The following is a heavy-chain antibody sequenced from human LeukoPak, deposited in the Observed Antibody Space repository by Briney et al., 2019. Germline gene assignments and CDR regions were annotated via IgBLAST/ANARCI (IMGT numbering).Heavy chain of an antibody. CDR2: IKQDGSEK. J-gene: IGHJ6*03. V-gene: IGHV3-7*01. Sequence: PGGSLRLSCAASGFTFSSYWMSGVRQAPGKGLEGVANIKQDGSEKYYVDSVKGRFTISRDNAKNSLYLQMNSLRAEDTAVYYCARVVFQGQLLRYYYMDVWGKGTTVTVSS. CDR3: ARVVFQGQLLRYYYMDV. D-gene: IGHD2-2*01. CDR1: GFTFSSYW.